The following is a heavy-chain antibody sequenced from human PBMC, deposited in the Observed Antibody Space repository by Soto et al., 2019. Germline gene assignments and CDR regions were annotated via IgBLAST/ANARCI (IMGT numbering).Heavy chain of an antibody. Sequence: SVKVSCKASGGTFSSYAISWVRQAPGQGLEWMGGIIPIFGTANYAQKFQGRVTITADESTSTAYMELSSLRSEDTAVYYCARDRAGTTSGRDYYYGMDVWGQGTTVTVSS. CDR3: ARDRAGTTSGRDYYYGMDV. CDR2: IIPIFGTA. V-gene: IGHV1-69*13. CDR1: GGTFSSYA. D-gene: IGHD1-7*01. J-gene: IGHJ6*02.